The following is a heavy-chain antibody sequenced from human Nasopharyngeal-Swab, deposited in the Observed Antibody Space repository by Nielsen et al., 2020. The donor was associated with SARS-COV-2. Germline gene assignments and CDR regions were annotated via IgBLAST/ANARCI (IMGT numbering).Heavy chain of an antibody. D-gene: IGHD3-10*02. J-gene: IGHJ1*01. CDR2: IYYSGST. V-gene: IGHV4-31*03. Sequence: SETLSLTCTVSGGSISSGGYYWSWIRQHPGKGLEWIGYIYYSGSTYYNPSLKSRVTISVDTSKNQFSLKLSSVTAADTAVYYCARVAVFALAEYFQHWGQGTLVTVSS. CDR1: GGSISSGGYY. CDR3: ARVAVFALAEYFQH.